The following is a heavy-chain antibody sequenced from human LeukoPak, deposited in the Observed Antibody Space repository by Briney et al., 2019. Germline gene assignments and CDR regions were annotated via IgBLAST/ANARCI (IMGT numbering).Heavy chain of an antibody. V-gene: IGHV4-59*13. J-gene: IGHJ5*02. CDR1: GDSISSNNW. D-gene: IGHD2-21*02. CDR3: ARDKVVTAIEEGWFDP. CDR2: IYYSGST. Sequence: SETLSLTCTVSGDSISSNNWWSWVRQTPGKGLEWIGYIYYSGSTNYNPSLKSRVTISLDTPKNQFSLKLGSVTAADTAVYYCARDKVVTAIEEGWFDPWGQGTLVTVSS.